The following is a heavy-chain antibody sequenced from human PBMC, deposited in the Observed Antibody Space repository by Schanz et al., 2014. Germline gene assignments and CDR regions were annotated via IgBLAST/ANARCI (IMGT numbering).Heavy chain of an antibody. CDR3: AKAGSGWSTAGYYY. V-gene: IGHV3-23*01. J-gene: IGHJ4*02. D-gene: IGHD6-19*01. CDR1: GFTFSSYA. Sequence: VQLLQSGGGLVQPGGSLRLSCVASGFTFSSYAMSWVRQAPGKGLEWVSGISDNGISTYYADSVKGRFSISRENSKSILYLQMNSLRAEDTAVYYCAKAGSGWSTAGYYYWGQGTLDTDSS. CDR2: ISDNGIST.